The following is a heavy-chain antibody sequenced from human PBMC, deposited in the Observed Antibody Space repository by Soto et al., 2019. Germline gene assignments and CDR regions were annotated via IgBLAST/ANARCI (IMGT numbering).Heavy chain of an antibody. CDR2: IYYSGST. V-gene: IGHV4-59*12. CDR1: GASISTNY. D-gene: IGHD2-8*02. CDR3: ARDKITGLFDY. Sequence: SETLSLTCTVSGASISTNYWSWIRQSPGKGLEWIGYIYYSGSTNYNPSLKSRVTISVDTSKNQFSLKLTSVTAADTAVYYCARDKITGLFDYWGQGTLVTVSS. J-gene: IGHJ4*02.